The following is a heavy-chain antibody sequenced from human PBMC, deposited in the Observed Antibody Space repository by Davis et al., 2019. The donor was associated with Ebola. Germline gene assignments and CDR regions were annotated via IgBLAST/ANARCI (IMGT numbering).Heavy chain of an antibody. Sequence: PGGSLRLSCAASGFTFSSYEMNWVRQAPGKGLEWVSYISSSGSTIYYADSVKGRFTISRDNAKNSLYLQMNSLRAEDTAVYYCAREGYSYGYSHFDYWGQGTLVTVSS. CDR1: GFTFSSYE. D-gene: IGHD5-18*01. CDR3: AREGYSYGYSHFDY. J-gene: IGHJ4*02. V-gene: IGHV3-48*03. CDR2: ISSSGSTI.